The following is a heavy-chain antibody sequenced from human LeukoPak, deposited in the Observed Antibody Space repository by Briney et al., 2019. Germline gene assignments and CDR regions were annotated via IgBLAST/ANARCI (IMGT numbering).Heavy chain of an antibody. D-gene: IGHD6-6*01. CDR2: IYPGDSDT. V-gene: IGHV5-51*01. Sequence: GESLQISCKGSGYSFTSYWIGWVRQMPGKGLEWMGIIYPGDSDTRYSPSFQGQVTISADKSISTAYLQWSSLKASDTAMYYCARLPWVSSSSHWFDPWGQGTLVTVSS. CDR1: GYSFTSYW. CDR3: ARLPWVSSSSHWFDP. J-gene: IGHJ5*02.